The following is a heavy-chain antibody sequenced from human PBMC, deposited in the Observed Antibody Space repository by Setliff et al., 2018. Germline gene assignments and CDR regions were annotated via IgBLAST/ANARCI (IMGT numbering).Heavy chain of an antibody. D-gene: IGHD5-18*01. CDR1: GGSISPYF. CDR2: IYHNGNT. J-gene: IGHJ6*02. V-gene: IGHV4-59*01. Sequence: SETLSLTCTVSGGSISPYFWSWIRQPPGKGLEWIGYIYHNGNTNFNPSLKTRVTMSVDPSKNQFALNLRSVTAADTAVYYCARDRTAYSYGLDVWGRGTTVTVSS. CDR3: ARDRTAYSYGLDV.